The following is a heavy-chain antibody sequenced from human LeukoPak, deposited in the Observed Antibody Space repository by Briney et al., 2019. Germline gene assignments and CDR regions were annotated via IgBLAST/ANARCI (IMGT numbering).Heavy chain of an antibody. J-gene: IGHJ5*02. CDR2: IIPILGIA. Sequence: SVTVSCKASGGTFSSYTISWVRQAPGQGIEWMGRIIPILGIANYAQKLQGRVTITADKSTSTAYMYLSSLRSEATAVYYCARFTYSNYGDWFDPWGQGTLVTVSS. V-gene: IGHV1-69*02. CDR1: GGTFSSYT. D-gene: IGHD4-11*01. CDR3: ARFTYSNYGDWFDP.